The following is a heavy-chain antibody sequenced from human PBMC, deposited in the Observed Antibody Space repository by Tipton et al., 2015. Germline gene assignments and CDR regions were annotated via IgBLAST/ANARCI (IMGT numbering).Heavy chain of an antibody. D-gene: IGHD6-13*01. CDR1: GFTFSGSA. J-gene: IGHJ4*02. CDR2: IRSKANIYAP. CDR3: GAGPAGTVFVDY. V-gene: IGHV3-73*01. Sequence: GSLRLSCAASGFTFSGSAMHWVRQASGKGLEWVGRIRSKANIYAPAYAASVKGRFTISRDDSQNTAYLQMGSLKAEDTAVYYCGAGPAGTVFVDYWGQGTLVTVSS.